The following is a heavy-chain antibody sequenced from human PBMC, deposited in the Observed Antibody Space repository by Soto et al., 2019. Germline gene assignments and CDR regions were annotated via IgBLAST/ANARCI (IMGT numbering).Heavy chain of an antibody. CDR1: VFTFISYS. V-gene: IGHV3-23*01. D-gene: IGHD1-1*01. Sequence: PVVSLRLSCSFSVFTFISYSMTLFRQAPGKGLEWVSAISGTGSVTYYSDSVKGRFTISRDNSKNTPYLHMISLGAYDTAIYYCAKGWKVLIGDVWGKGTKV. CDR3: AKGWKVLIGDV. CDR2: ISGTGSVT. J-gene: IGHJ6*03.